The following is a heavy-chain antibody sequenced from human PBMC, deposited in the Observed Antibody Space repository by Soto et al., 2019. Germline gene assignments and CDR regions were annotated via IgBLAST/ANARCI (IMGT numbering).Heavy chain of an antibody. CDR3: VHRGEVSDKLYFDH. Sequence: QITLKDSGPCLVKPTQVLTLTCTFSGFSLSTPGVGMGWVRQPPGKALEWLALIYSDGDKRYRPSLKSRLSISKDTSSDRVVLTLTDMDPVDTATYFCVHRGEVSDKLYFDHWGQGIPVTVSS. CDR1: GFSLSTPGVG. CDR2: IYSDGDK. J-gene: IGHJ4*02. V-gene: IGHV2-5*02. D-gene: IGHD2-21*01.